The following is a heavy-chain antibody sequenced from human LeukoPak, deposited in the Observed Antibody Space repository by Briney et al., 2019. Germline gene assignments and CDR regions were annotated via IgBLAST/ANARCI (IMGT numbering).Heavy chain of an antibody. CDR2: ISGSSSDI. D-gene: IGHD3-22*01. V-gene: IGHV3-21*06. Sequence: GGSLRLSCAASGFTFSVYNMHWVRKAPGKGLEWVSFISGSSSDIYYADSVKGRFTISRDNAKNSLYLQMNSLRAEDTAVYYCARDLGYYDSSGSLDYWGQGTLVTVSS. J-gene: IGHJ4*02. CDR1: GFTFSVYN. CDR3: ARDLGYYDSSGSLDY.